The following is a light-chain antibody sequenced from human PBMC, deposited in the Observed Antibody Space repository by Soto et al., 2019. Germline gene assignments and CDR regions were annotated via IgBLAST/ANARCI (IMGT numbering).Light chain of an antibody. Sequence: EIVVTQFPGTLSLSPGERDTLSCRASQSVTSNYLAWYQHKPGQAPRLLIYGASSRATGIPDRFSGSGSGTDFTLTISRLEPEDFAVYYCQQYLRSPWTFGQGTKVEIK. CDR3: QQYLRSPWT. CDR2: GAS. J-gene: IGKJ1*01. V-gene: IGKV3-20*01. CDR1: QSVTSNY.